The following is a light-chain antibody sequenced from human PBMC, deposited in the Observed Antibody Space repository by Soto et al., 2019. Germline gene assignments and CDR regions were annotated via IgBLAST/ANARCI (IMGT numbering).Light chain of an antibody. CDR2: GNN. CDR3: QSFDTRLNSLV. J-gene: IGLJ2*01. Sequence: QSVVTQPPSVSGALGQRVTISCTGSSSNIGAGYDVHWYQQFPGTAPKLLIYGNNNRPSGVPDRFSGSKSGTSASLAITGLQAEDEADYYCQSFDTRLNSLVFGGGTKVTVL. V-gene: IGLV1-40*01. CDR1: SSNIGAGYD.